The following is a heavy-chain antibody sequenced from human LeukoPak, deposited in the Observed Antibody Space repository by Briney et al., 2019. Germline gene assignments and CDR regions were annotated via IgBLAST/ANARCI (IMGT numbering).Heavy chain of an antibody. CDR2: ISAYNGNT. J-gene: IGHJ4*02. V-gene: IGHV1-18*01. CDR1: GYTFTGYY. D-gene: IGHD6-19*01. Sequence: ASVKVSCKASGYTFTGYYMHWVRQAPGQGLEWMGWISAYNGNTNYAQKLQGRVTMTTDTSTSTAYMELRSLRSDDTAVYYCARGWQWLAPFDYWGQGTLVTVSS. CDR3: ARGWQWLAPFDY.